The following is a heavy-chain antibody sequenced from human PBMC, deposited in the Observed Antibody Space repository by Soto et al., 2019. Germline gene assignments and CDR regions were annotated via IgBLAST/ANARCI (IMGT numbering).Heavy chain of an antibody. CDR1: GVSFSTYY. J-gene: IGHJ4*02. Sequence: QVQLQESGPGLVKPSETLSLTCTVSGVSFSTYYWSWIRQAPGKGLEWIGYIYYSGSSNYNPSLKSRVTMSVDTSKNQLSLKLSSVTAADTTVYYCARDQGSPFDYWGQGTLVTVSS. CDR3: ARDQGSPFDY. V-gene: IGHV4-59*01. D-gene: IGHD2-15*01. CDR2: IYYSGSS.